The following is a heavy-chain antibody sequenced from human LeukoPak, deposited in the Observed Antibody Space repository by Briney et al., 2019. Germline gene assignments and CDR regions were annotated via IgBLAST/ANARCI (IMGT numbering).Heavy chain of an antibody. CDR1: GFTVITND. CDR2: LDSDGNT. CDR3: ARGVEPLAANTLAY. D-gene: IGHD1-14*01. Sequence: PGGSLRLSCAASGFTVITNDMTWVRQAPGKGLEWVSVLDSDGNTKYADSVQGRFTISRDNSKNTLYLEMNSLSPDDTAVYYCARGVEPLAANTLAYWGQGTLVTLSS. V-gene: IGHV3-53*01. J-gene: IGHJ4*02.